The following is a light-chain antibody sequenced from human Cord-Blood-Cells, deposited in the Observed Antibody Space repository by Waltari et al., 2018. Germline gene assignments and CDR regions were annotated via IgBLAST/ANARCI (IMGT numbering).Light chain of an antibody. CDR3: QQYVNLPYT. V-gene: IGKV1-33*01. CDR2: DAS. Sequence: DIQMTQSPSSLSASVGDRVTITCQASQDISNYLNWYQQKPGKAPKLLIYDASNLEKGVPSRFSGSGSGTDFTFTISSLQPEDIATYYCQQYVNLPYTFGQGTKLEIK. J-gene: IGKJ2*01. CDR1: QDISNY.